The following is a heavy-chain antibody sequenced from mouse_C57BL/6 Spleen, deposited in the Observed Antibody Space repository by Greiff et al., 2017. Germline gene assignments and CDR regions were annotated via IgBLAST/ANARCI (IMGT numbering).Heavy chain of an antibody. CDR3: ARHEGGNWDVYAMDY. CDR1: GYTFTEYT. V-gene: IGHV1-62-2*01. J-gene: IGHJ4*01. CDR2: FYPGSGSI. D-gene: IGHD4-1*01. Sequence: QVHVKQSGAELVKPGASVKLSCKASGYTFTEYTIHWVKQRSGQGLEWIGWFYPGSGSIKYNEKFKDKATLTADKSSSTVYMELSRLTSEDSAVYFCARHEGGNWDVYAMDYWGQGTSVTVSS.